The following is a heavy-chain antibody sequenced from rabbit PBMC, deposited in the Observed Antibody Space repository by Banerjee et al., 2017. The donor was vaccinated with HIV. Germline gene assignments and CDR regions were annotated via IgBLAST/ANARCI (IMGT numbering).Heavy chain of an antibody. D-gene: IGHD1-1*01. V-gene: IGHV1S7*01. Sequence: QLVESGGGLVQPGGSLKLSCKASGFDFSGYYMNWVRQAPGKGLEWIGYIDPIFDNTYYANWVDGRFTISSHNAQNTLYLHLHSLTAADTATYFCTRVAYTSGNLWGQGTLVTVS. CDR1: GFDFSGYY. CDR3: TRVAYTSGNL. CDR2: IDPIFDNT. J-gene: IGHJ3*01.